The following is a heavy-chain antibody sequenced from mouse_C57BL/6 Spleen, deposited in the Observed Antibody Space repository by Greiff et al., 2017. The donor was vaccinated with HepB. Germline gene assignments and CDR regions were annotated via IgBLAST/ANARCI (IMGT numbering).Heavy chain of an antibody. V-gene: IGHV1-59*01. CDR1: GYTFTSYW. J-gene: IGHJ1*03. CDR2: IDPSDSYT. Sequence: QVQLQQPGAELVRPGTSVKLSCKASGYTFTSYWMHWVKQRPGQGLEWIGVIDPSDSYTNYNQKFKGKATLTVDTSSSTAYMQLSSLTSEDSAVYYCARSRDYYGSRYFDVWGTGTTVTVSS. CDR3: ARSRDYYGSRYFDV. D-gene: IGHD1-1*01.